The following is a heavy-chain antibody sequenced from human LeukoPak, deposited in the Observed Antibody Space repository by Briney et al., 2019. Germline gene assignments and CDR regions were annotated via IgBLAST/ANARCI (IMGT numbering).Heavy chain of an antibody. D-gene: IGHD6-19*01. CDR1: GGTFISHA. J-gene: IGHJ6*03. CDR2: IIPIFATA. Sequence: ASVKVSCKASGGTFISHAISWVRQAPGQGLEWMGGIIPIFATANYARKFQGRVTITADRSTSTAYMELSSLRSEDTAVYYCATGGETVAVTFYYYYMDVWGKGTTVTVSS. CDR3: ATGGETVAVTFYYYYMDV. V-gene: IGHV1-69*06.